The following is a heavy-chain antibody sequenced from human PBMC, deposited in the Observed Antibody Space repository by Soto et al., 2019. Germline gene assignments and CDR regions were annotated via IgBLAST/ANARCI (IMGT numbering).Heavy chain of an antibody. CDR2: MSSDGSYT. V-gene: IGHV3-33*05. CDR3: ARDADTSNHFYFFDS. Sequence: GGSLRLSCAASGFNFIRYGMHWVRQAPGKGLEWIAGMSSDGSYTPYADSMKGRFTISRDNPKNTLFLQMHSLRAEDTAVYFCARDADTSNHFYFFDSWGQGTLVTVPQ. CDR1: GFNFIRYG. D-gene: IGHD2-2*01. J-gene: IGHJ4*02.